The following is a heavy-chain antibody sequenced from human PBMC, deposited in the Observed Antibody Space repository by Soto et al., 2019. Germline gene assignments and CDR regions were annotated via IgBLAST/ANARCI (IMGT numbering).Heavy chain of an antibody. CDR1: GGTFSSYA. V-gene: IGHV1-69*13. CDR3: ARGNFPIGGFLEWQSRFDP. CDR2: IIPIFGTA. Sequence: SVKVSCKASGGTFSSYAISWVRQAPGQGLEWMGGIIPIFGTANYAQMFQGRVTITADESTSTAYMELSSLRSEDTAVYYCARGNFPIGGFLEWQSRFDPWGQGTLVTVSS. D-gene: IGHD3-3*01. J-gene: IGHJ5*02.